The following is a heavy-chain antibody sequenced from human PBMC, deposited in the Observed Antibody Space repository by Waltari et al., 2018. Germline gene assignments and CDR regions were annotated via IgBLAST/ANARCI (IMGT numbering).Heavy chain of an antibody. D-gene: IGHD3-10*01. Sequence: QEQLVESGGGVVQPGRSLRLACASSGLSFDTYTMNWVRQAPGKGPEWVAVIWFDGSIKYYGDSVKGRFTISRDNSKNTLYLQMNSLRAEDTAVYYCARNDYNGNSFDYWGQGTLVTVSS. J-gene: IGHJ4*02. CDR1: GLSFDTYT. CDR2: IWFDGSIK. CDR3: ARNDYNGNSFDY. V-gene: IGHV3-33*01.